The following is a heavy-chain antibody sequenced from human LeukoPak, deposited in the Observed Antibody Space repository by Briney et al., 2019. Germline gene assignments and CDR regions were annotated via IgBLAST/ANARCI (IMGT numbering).Heavy chain of an antibody. CDR3: ARGCSSGWYCFGY. V-gene: IGHV1-69*05. J-gene: IGHJ4*02. D-gene: IGHD6-19*01. CDR2: IIPIFGTA. CDR1: GGTFSSYA. Sequence: HRASVKVSCKASGGTFSSYAISWVRQAPGQGLEWMGGIIPIFGTANYAQKFQGRVTITTDESTSTAYMELSSLRSEDTAVYYCARGCSSGWYCFGYWGQGTLVTVSS.